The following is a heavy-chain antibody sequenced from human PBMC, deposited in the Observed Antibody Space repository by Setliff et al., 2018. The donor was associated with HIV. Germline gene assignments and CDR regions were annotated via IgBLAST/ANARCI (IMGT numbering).Heavy chain of an antibody. D-gene: IGHD2-21*01. CDR1: EFTFGDYA. J-gene: IGHJ6*03. V-gene: IGHV3-49*04. Sequence: PGGSLRLSCTASEFTFGDYAMSWVRQPPGKGLEWVGFIRSKTYGGTIKYAASVKGIFTISRDDSKNIAYLQMNSLKAEDTAVYYCTRVPINSYYYMDVWGKGTTVTVSS. CDR2: IRSKTYGGTI. CDR3: TRVPINSYYYMDV.